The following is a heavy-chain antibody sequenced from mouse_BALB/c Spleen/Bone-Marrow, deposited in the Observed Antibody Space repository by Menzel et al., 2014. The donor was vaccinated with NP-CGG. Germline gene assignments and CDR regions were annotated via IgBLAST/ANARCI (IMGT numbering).Heavy chain of an antibody. CDR2: IHYSGYT. J-gene: IGHJ4*01. CDR3: ARTDGYYAMDY. V-gene: IGHV3-1*02. D-gene: IGHD2-3*01. CDR1: GYSITSGYS. Sequence: EVQGVESGPDLVKPSQSLSLTCTVTGYSITSGYSWHWIRQLPGNILEWMGYIHYSGYTNYNPSLKSRISITRDTSKNQFFLQLNSVTTEDTATYYCARTDGYYAMDYWGQGTSVTVSS.